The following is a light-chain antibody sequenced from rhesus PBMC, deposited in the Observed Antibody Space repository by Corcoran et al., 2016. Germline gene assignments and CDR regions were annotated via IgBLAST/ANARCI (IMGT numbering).Light chain of an antibody. CDR1: QNIVSN. J-gene: IGKJ1*01. CDR3: HHYYTSPRT. Sequence: DIQMTKSPSALSASVGDRVTIACRASQNIVSNLAWYQQKPGKAPKLLIYAASTLQSGIPSRFSGSRSGPDFHLPILILQPADSAAYYCHHYYTSPRTFGQGTKVEVK. V-gene: IGKV1S12*01. CDR2: AAS.